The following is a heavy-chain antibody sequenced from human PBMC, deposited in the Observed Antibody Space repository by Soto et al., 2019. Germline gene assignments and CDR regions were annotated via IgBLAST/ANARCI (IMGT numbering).Heavy chain of an antibody. Sequence: GGSLRLSCAASGFTFSSYGMHWVRQAPGKGLEWVAVISYDGSNKYYADSVKGRFTITRDNSKNTQYREMNSLRAEDTAVYYCAKDPTRSGGYSYGYWAMGSYYYYYYMDVWGKGTTVTVSS. CDR2: ISYDGSNK. V-gene: IGHV3-30*18. J-gene: IGHJ6*03. CDR1: GFTFSSYG. CDR3: AKDPTRSGGYSYGYWAMGSYYYYYYMDV. D-gene: IGHD5-18*01.